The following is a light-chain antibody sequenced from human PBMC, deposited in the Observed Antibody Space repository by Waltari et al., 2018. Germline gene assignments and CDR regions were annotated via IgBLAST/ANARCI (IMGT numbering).Light chain of an antibody. CDR2: GAL. J-gene: IGKJ1*01. CDR1: QSVSSN. Sequence: DIVMTQSPATLSVSQGERATLACRASQSVSSNLAWYQQKRGQSPRLLIYGALTRATGIPARFSGSGSGTEFTLTISSMQSEDFAVYYCQQYNNWPAWTFGQGTKVEI. CDR3: QQYNNWPAWT. V-gene: IGKV3-15*01.